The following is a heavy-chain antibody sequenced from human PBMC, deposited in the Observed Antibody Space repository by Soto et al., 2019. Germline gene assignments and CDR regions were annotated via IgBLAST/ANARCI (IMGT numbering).Heavy chain of an antibody. CDR3: ARRATATRYGMDV. CDR1: GYSFTIYW. D-gene: IGHD2-21*02. V-gene: IGHV5-10-1*01. J-gene: IGHJ6*02. CDR2: IDPSDSYT. Sequence: GESLKISCQGSGYSFTIYWISWVRQMPGKGLEWMGRIDPSDSYTNYSPSFQGHVTISADKSISTAYLQWSSLKASDTAMYYCARRATATRYGMDVWGQGTTVTVSS.